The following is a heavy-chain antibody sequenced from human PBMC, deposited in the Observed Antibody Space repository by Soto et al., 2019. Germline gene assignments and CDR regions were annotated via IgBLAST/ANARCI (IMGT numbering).Heavy chain of an antibody. D-gene: IGHD3-10*01. CDR3: ATWRHYYGSGTFDY. V-gene: IGHV4-4*02. CDR2: IYHSGST. CDR1: SGSISSSNW. J-gene: IGHJ4*02. Sequence: QVQLQESGPGLVKPSGTLSLTCAVSSGSISSSNWWSCVRQAPGKGLEWIGEIYHSGSTNYNPSLKSRVTISVGKSKNQFSLKLSSVTAADTAVYYCATWRHYYGSGTFDYWGQGTLVTVSS.